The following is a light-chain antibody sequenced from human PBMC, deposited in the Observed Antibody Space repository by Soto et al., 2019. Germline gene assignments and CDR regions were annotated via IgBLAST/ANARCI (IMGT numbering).Light chain of an antibody. CDR1: SSNIGAGYD. CDR3: LSYDSSLSGVV. Sequence: QSVLTQPPSVSGAPGQRVTISCTGSSSNIGAGYDVHWYQQLPGTAPKLLIYGNSNRPSGVPDRFSGSKSGTSASLAITGLQGEDEADYYCLSYDSSLSGVVFVGGTEVTVL. V-gene: IGLV1-40*01. CDR2: GNS. J-gene: IGLJ2*01.